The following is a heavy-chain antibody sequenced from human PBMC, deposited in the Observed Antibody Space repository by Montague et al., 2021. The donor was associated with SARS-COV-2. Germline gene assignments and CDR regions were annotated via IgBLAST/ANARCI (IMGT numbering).Heavy chain of an antibody. CDR1: VFTFSNYA. CDR3: AKDMGAGEYSSSSYYYYYYGMDV. CDR2: ISGSGGST. Sequence: SLRLSCAASVFTFSNYALSWVRQAPGKGLDWVSSISGSGGSTYYAHSPQGPFTISRDHSKKTLYLHINSLRAEDTALFYCAKDMGAGEYSSSSYYYYYYGMDVWGQGTTVTVSS. D-gene: IGHD6-6*01. V-gene: IGHV3-23*01. J-gene: IGHJ6*02.